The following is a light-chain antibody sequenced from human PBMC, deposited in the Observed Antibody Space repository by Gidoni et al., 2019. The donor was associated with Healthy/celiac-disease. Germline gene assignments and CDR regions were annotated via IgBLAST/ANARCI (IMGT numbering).Light chain of an antibody. Sequence: SYELTQPPSVSVAPGQTASITCSGDKLGEKYACWYQQKPGQSPVLVIYQDSKRPSGIPERFSGSNSGNTATLTISGTQAMDEADYYCQAWDSSIDVVFGGGTKLTVL. CDR3: QAWDSSIDVV. V-gene: IGLV3-1*01. CDR2: QDS. J-gene: IGLJ2*01. CDR1: KLGEKY.